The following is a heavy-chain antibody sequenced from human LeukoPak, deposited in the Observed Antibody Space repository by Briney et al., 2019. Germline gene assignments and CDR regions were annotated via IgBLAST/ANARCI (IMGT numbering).Heavy chain of an antibody. CDR3: ARDSAGGYFDL. D-gene: IGHD3-10*01. V-gene: IGHV3-33*08. CDR1: GFTFSSYA. Sequence: PGGSLRLSCAASGFTFSSYAMHWVRQAPGKGLEWVAVIWYDGSNKYYADSVKGRFTISRDNSKNTLYLQMNSLRAEDTAVYYCARDSAGGYFDLWGRGTLVTVSS. J-gene: IGHJ2*01. CDR2: IWYDGSNK.